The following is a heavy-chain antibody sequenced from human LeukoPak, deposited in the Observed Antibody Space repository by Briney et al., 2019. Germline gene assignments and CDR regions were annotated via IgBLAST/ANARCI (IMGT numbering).Heavy chain of an antibody. Sequence: GGSLRLSCAASGLTFSDYYMSWIRQAPGKGLEWVSYISSSGTTIYHADSVKGRFTISRDNAKNSLYLQMNSLRAEDTAVYFCARWDSSGCLDYWGQGTLVTVSS. CDR3: ARWDSSGCLDY. J-gene: IGHJ4*02. CDR2: ISSSGTTI. CDR1: GLTFSDYY. V-gene: IGHV3-11*01. D-gene: IGHD3-22*01.